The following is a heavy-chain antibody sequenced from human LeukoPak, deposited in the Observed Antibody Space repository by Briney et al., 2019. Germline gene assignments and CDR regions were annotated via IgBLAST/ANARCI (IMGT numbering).Heavy chain of an antibody. V-gene: IGHV3-72*01. Sequence: GGSLRLSCAASGFTFSDHYMDWVRQAPGKGLEWVGRIRNKANSYTTEYAASVKGRFTISRDDSKNSLYLQMNSLKTEDTAVYYCARASGYCTNGVCDGPWGQGTLVTVSS. CDR1: GFTFSDHY. J-gene: IGHJ5*02. D-gene: IGHD2-8*01. CDR3: ARASGYCTNGVCDGP. CDR2: IRNKANSYTT.